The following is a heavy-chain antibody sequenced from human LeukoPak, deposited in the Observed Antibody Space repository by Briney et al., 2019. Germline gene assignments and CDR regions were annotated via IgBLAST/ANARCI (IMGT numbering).Heavy chain of an antibody. CDR2: ISYDGSNK. V-gene: IGHV3-30*04. Sequence: PGRSLSPSCAASGFIFSSHAMHWVRQAPGKGLEWVAVISYDGSNKYYADSVKGRFTISRDNSKNTLYLQMNSLRAEDTAVYYCARGAPDYDSSGYYYVWGQGTLVTVSS. J-gene: IGHJ4*02. CDR3: ARGAPDYDSSGYYYV. CDR1: GFIFSSHA. D-gene: IGHD3-22*01.